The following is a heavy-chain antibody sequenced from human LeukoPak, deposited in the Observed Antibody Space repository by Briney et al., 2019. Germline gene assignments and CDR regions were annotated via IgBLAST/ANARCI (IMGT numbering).Heavy chain of an antibody. V-gene: IGHV3-9*03. Sequence: SLRLSCAASGFTFDDYAMHWVRQAPGKGLEWVSGISWNSGSIGYADSVKGRFTISRDNAKNSLYLQMNSLRAEDMALYYCAKGIGSSWQRDWFDPWGQGTLVTVSS. CDR2: ISWNSGSI. CDR3: AKGIGSSWQRDWFDP. D-gene: IGHD6-13*01. CDR1: GFTFDDYA. J-gene: IGHJ5*02.